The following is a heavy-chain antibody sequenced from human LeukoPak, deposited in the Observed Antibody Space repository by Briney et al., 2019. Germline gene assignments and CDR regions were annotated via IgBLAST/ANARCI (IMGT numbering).Heavy chain of an antibody. D-gene: IGHD1-26*01. Sequence: GGSRRLSCAASGFIFSDYGMNWVRQVPGKGLEWVAVISYDGSNKYYADSVKGRFTISRDNSKNTLYLQMNSLRAEDTAVYYCAKEGAATLRRCFDLWGCGTLVTVSS. V-gene: IGHV3-30*18. CDR1: GFIFSDYG. CDR3: AKEGAATLRRCFDL. J-gene: IGHJ2*01. CDR2: ISYDGSNK.